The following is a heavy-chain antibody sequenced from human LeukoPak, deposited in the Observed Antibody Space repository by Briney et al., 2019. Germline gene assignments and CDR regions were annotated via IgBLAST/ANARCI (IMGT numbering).Heavy chain of an antibody. D-gene: IGHD2-21*02. CDR1: GFTFSSYA. CDR3: AKGHIVVVTAIRGGIDY. V-gene: IGHV3-23*01. J-gene: IGHJ4*02. Sequence: PGASLRLSCAASGFTFSSYAMSWVRQAPGKGLERVSAISGSGGSTYYADSVKGRFTISRDNSKNTLYLQMNSLRAEDTAVYYCAKGHIVVVTAIRGGIDYWGQGTLVTVSS. CDR2: ISGSGGST.